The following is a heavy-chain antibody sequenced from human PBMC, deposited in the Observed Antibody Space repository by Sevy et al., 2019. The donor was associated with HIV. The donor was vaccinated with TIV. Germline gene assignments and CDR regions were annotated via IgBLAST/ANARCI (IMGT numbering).Heavy chain of an antibody. Sequence: SETLSLTCTVSGDSIGNNYWSWIRRPPGKGLEWIGYFYYSGRTNYNPSLKSRVTISADTSKNQFSLKLISVTAADTAVYFSASCSPDYYYGMDVWGQGTTVTVSS. D-gene: IGHD2-15*01. CDR2: FYYSGRT. J-gene: IGHJ6*02. CDR3: ASCSPDYYYGMDV. V-gene: IGHV4-59*01. CDR1: GDSIGNNY.